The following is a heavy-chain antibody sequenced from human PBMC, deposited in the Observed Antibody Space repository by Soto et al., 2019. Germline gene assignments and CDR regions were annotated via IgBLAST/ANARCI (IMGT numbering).Heavy chain of an antibody. D-gene: IGHD3-22*01. CDR3: TALGYYDSSVGGGY. CDR1: EFTFSGFG. CDR2: ISYDGSDN. V-gene: IGHV3-30*03. J-gene: IGHJ4*02. Sequence: GGSLRLSCAASEFTFSGFGMHWVRQAPGKGLEWVAVISYDGSDNYYADAVKGRFTISRDNSKNTLFLQMNRLRAEDTAVYYCTALGYYDSSVGGGYWGPGTLVTVSS.